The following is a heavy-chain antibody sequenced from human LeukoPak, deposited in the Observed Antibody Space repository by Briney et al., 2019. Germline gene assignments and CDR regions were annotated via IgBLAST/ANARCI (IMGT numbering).Heavy chain of an antibody. CDR3: AREKSIAARLALWSLEELDY. V-gene: IGHV1-2*02. Sequence: ASVKVSCKASGYTFTGYYMHWVRQAPGQGLEWMGWINPNSGGTNYAQKFQGRVTMTRDTSISTAYMELSRLRSDDTAVYYCAREKSIAARLALWSLEELDYWGQGTLVTVSS. CDR1: GYTFTGYY. CDR2: INPNSGGT. J-gene: IGHJ4*02. D-gene: IGHD6-6*01.